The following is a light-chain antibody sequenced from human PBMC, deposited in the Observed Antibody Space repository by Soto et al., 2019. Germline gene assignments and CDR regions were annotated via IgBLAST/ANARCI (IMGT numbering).Light chain of an antibody. CDR3: QQYNNWPYT. Sequence: EIVMTQSPATLSVSPGERATLSCRASQSVSSNLAWYQQKPGQAPRLLIYGASTRAPGIPARFSASGSGTEFTLTISSLQSEDFAVYYCQQYNNWPYTFGQGTKLEIK. V-gene: IGKV3-15*01. CDR2: GAS. J-gene: IGKJ2*01. CDR1: QSVSSN.